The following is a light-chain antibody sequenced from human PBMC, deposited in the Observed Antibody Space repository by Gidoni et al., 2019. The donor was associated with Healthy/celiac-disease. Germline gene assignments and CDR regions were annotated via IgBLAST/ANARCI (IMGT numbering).Light chain of an antibody. CDR2: AAS. V-gene: IGKV1-39*01. J-gene: IGKJ1*01. Sequence: DIQMTQSPSSLSASVGDRVTITCRASQSISSYLNWYQQKPGKAPKLLIYAASSLQSEVPSRFSGSGSGTDYTLTISSLQPEDFATYYCQQSYSTPQGTFGEGTKVEIK. CDR1: QSISSY. CDR3: QQSYSTPQGT.